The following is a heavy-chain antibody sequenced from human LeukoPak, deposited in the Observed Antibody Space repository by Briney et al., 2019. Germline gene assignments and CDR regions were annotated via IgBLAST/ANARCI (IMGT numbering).Heavy chain of an antibody. CDR1: GFAFDDHT. CDR3: AKARSSSWSYLES. Sequence: GGSLRLSCVASGFAFDDHTMHWVRQLPGKGLEWLSLISWEGSTTHYADSVKDRFTISRDTSKNSLYLQMNSLRTEDTALYYCAKARSSSWSYLESWGQGTLVTVSS. D-gene: IGHD6-13*01. CDR2: ISWEGSTT. V-gene: IGHV3-43*01. J-gene: IGHJ4*02.